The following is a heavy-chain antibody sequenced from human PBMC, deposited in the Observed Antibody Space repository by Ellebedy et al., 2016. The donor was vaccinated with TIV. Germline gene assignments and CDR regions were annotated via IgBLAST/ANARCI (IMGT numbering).Heavy chain of an antibody. V-gene: IGHV3-7*04. J-gene: IGHJ3*01. D-gene: IGHD2-2*01. CDR2: IKFDEIEE. CDR1: GFTFSRYW. CDR3: ARDTVEVPSGDAFDL. Sequence: GESLKISCAASGFTFSRYWMSWLRQAPGKGLEYVAHIKFDEIEEYHADSVKGRFVISRDNARKSLYLQMNNLRVGETAVYYCARDTVEVPSGDAFDLWGQGTTVTVSS.